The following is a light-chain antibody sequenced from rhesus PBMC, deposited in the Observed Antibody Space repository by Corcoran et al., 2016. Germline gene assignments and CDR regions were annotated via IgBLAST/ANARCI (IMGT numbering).Light chain of an antibody. CDR3: PHYSSIPPT. CDR1: QDISNY. J-gene: IGKJ1*01. V-gene: IGKV1S17*01. CDR2: AAS. Sequence: DIQMTQSPSSLSASVGDRVTITCRASQDISNYLAWYQQKPGETPKLLIYAASGLQSGIPSRFSGSGSGTDFTLSIRSLQSEDFATYYCPHYSSIPPTFGQGTKVEIK.